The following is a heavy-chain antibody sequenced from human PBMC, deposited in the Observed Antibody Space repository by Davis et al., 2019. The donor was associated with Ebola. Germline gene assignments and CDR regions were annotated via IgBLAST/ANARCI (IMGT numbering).Heavy chain of an antibody. CDR2: ITPIFGTA. Sequence: SVKVSCKASGGKSRDYGISWVRQAPGQGLEWMGHITPIFGTADYAQKFQGRVTITADESTSTVYMELSSLRSEDTAVYYCARERYRDGSDYFFEQSHWGQGTLVTVSS. V-gene: IGHV1-69*13. CDR1: GGKSRDYG. CDR3: ARERYRDGSDYFFEQSH. J-gene: IGHJ4*02. D-gene: IGHD3-10*01.